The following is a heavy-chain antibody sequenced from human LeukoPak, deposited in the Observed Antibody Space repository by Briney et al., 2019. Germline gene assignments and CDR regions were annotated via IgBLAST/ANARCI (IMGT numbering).Heavy chain of an antibody. J-gene: IGHJ4*02. Sequence: PGESLRLSCAASGFTFSTYWMHWVRQAPGKGLVWVSRIKSDGSSTSYADSVKGRFTISRDNARNTLFLQMNSLRAEDTAVYYCARYYYDSSRGAYWGQGTLVTVSS. CDR1: GFTFSTYW. CDR3: ARYYYDSSRGAY. CDR2: IKSDGSST. V-gene: IGHV3-74*01. D-gene: IGHD3-22*01.